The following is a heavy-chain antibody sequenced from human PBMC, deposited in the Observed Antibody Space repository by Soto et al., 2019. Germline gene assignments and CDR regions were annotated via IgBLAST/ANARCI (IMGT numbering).Heavy chain of an antibody. CDR2: IAYDGSNK. D-gene: IGHD6-13*01. J-gene: IGHJ6*02. CDR1: GFTFSSYG. Sequence: QVQLVESGGGVVQPGRSLRLSCAASGFTFSSYGMHWVRQAPGKGLEWVAVIAYDGSNKYYAGCVKGRFTISRDNSKNTLYLQMNRLRAEVPAVYYCAKDCIAAAPKPYQCMDVWGQATTVTVSS. CDR3: AKDCIAAAPKPYQCMDV. V-gene: IGHV3-30*18.